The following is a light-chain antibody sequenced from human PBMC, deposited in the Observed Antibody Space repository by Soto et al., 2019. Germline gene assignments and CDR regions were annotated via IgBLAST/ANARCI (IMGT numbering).Light chain of an antibody. V-gene: IGKV3-11*01. CDR3: QQRSNWPPIT. CDR2: DAS. J-gene: IGKJ5*01. CDR1: QSVSSS. Sequence: EIVLTQSLATLSLSKGERVALSCIASQSVSSSLAWYQQKPGQAPRLLIYDASNRATGIPARFSGSGSGTDFTLTISSLEPEDFAVYYCQQRSNWPPITFGQGTRLEIK.